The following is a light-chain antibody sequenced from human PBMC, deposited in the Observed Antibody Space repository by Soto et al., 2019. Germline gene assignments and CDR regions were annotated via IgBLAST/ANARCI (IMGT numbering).Light chain of an antibody. V-gene: IGLV2-14*03. CDR1: SSDVGGYNY. Sequence: QSVLTQPASVSGSPGQSITISCTGTSSDVGGYNYVSWYQHHPGEAPKLMIYDVSNRPSGVSNRFSGSKSGNTASLTISGLQPEDEADYYCSSNTTSNTRQIVFGTGTKVTVL. J-gene: IGLJ1*01. CDR3: SSNTTSNTRQIV. CDR2: DVS.